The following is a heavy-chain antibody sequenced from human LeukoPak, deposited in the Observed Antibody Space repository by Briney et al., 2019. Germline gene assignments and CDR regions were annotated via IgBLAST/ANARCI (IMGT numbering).Heavy chain of an antibody. D-gene: IGHD4-23*01. J-gene: IGHJ3*02. CDR1: GGSISSTGYY. Sequence: SETLSLTCTVSGGSISSTGYYWGWIRQPPGKGLEWLGTIYYSGSTYYDPSLKSRVTISVDTSKNQFSLKLSSVTAADTAVYYCARDPDYGAKGSDIWGQGTMVTVSS. CDR3: ARDPDYGAKGSDI. CDR2: IYYSGST. V-gene: IGHV4-39*07.